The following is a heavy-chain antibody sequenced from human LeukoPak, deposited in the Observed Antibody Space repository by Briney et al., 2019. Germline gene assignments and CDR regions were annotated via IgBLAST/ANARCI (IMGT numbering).Heavy chain of an antibody. Sequence: GASVKVSCKASGYTFTSYGISWVRQAPGQGLEWMGWISGYNGNTNYAQKLQGRVTMTTDTSTSTAYMQLRSLRSDDTAVYYCAKDRSRGWYAGAYYYYYYYMDVWGKGTTVTVSS. V-gene: IGHV1-18*01. D-gene: IGHD6-19*01. CDR1: GYTFTSYG. CDR3: AKDRSRGWYAGAYYYYYYYMDV. CDR2: ISGYNGNT. J-gene: IGHJ6*03.